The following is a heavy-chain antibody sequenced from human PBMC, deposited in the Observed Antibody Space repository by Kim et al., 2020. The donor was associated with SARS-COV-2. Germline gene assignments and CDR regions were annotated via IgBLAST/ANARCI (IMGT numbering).Heavy chain of an antibody. CDR3: ASLSTGYVWDKFDY. J-gene: IGHJ4*02. Sequence: GGSLRLSCVASGFTFSSYRMHWVRQAPGKGLVWVSRVNSDASSTSYADSVKGRFTISRDNARNTLYLQMNSLRAEDTAVYYCASLSTGYVWDKFDYWGQGTLVTVSS. CDR1: GFTFSSYR. D-gene: IGHD3-16*01. CDR2: VNSDASST. V-gene: IGHV3-74*01.